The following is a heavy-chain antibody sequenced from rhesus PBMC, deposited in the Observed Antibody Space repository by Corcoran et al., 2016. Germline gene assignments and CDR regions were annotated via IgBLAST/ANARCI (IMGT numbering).Heavy chain of an antibody. CDR2: INIGGGST. J-gene: IGHJ4*01. D-gene: IGHD5-42*01. CDR3: AKSVRGYWIDY. Sequence: EVQLVESGGGLAKPGGSLRLSCAASGFTFSSYWMNWVRQAPGKGLEWVSAINIGGGSTDYADSVKGRFTISRDNSKNTLSMQMNSLRAEDTAVYYCAKSVRGYWIDYWGQGVLVTVSS. V-gene: IGHV3S25*01. CDR1: GFTFSSYW.